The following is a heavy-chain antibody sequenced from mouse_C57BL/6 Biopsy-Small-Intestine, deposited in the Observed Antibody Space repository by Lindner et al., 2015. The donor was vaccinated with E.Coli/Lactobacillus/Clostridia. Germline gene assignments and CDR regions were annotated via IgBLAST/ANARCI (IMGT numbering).Heavy chain of an antibody. CDR1: GYTFTGYY. V-gene: IGHV1-18*01. D-gene: IGHD2-4*01. CDR2: INPNSGGGT. Sequence: SVKVSCKASGYTFTGYYIHWVRQAPGQGLEWMGRINPNSGGGTHYAQKFQGRVTMTRDTSISTAYMELRRLRSDDTAVYYCARDTYDYISPSWDYWGQGTLVTVSS. CDR3: ARDTYDYISPSWDY. J-gene: IGHJ4*01.